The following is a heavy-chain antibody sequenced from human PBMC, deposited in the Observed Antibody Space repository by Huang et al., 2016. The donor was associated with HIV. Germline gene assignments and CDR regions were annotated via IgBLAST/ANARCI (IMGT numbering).Heavy chain of an antibody. J-gene: IGHJ5*02. CDR3: ASASIAARRWFDP. D-gene: IGHD6-6*01. V-gene: IGHV4-59*01. CDR1: GGSMSSYY. Sequence: QVQLQESGPGLVKPSETLSITCTVSGGSMSSYYWSWIRQPPGKGLEWIGYIYYSGSTNYIPSLKSRVTISVDTSKNLFSLRLSSVTAADTAVYYCASASIAARRWFDPWGQGSLVTVSS. CDR2: IYYSGST.